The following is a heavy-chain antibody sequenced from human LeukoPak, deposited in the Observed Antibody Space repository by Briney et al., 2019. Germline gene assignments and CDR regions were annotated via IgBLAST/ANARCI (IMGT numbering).Heavy chain of an antibody. CDR1: GYSFTSYW. J-gene: IGHJ5*02. Sequence: GESLKISCKGSGYSFTSYWIGWVRQMPGKGLEWRGIIYPGDSDTRYSPSFQGQVTISADKSTSTAYLQWSSLKASDTAMYYCARQHVSSWYVRWFDPWGQGTLVTVSS. CDR2: IYPGDSDT. V-gene: IGHV5-51*01. CDR3: ARQHVSSWYVRWFDP. D-gene: IGHD6-13*01.